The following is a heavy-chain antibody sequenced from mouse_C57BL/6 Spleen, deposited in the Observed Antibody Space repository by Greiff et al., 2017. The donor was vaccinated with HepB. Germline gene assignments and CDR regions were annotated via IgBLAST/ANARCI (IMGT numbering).Heavy chain of an antibody. D-gene: IGHD2-2*01. J-gene: IGHJ2*01. V-gene: IGHV1-59*01. CDR1: GYTFTSYW. CDR2: IDPSDSYT. CDR3: ARKTGYPYYFDY. Sequence: QVQLQQPGAELVRPGTSVKLSCKASGYTFTSYWMHWVKQRPGQGLEWIGVIDPSDSYTNYNQKFKGKATLTVDTSSSTAYMQLSSLTSEDSAVYYCARKTGYPYYFDYWGQGTTLTVSS.